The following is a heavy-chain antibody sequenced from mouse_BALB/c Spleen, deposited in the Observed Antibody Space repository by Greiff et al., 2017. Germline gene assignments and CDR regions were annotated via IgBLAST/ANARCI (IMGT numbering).Heavy chain of an antibody. J-gene: IGHJ4*01. V-gene: IGHV1-55*01. CDR2: IYPGSGST. Sequence: VQLQQPGAELVKPGTSVKLSCKASGYNFTSYWINWVKLRPGQGLEWIGDIYPGSGSTKYNEKFKGKATLTTDKSSSTAYMQLSRLTSEDSAVYFCAAVYDGLDYWGQGTSVTVSS. CDR3: AAVYDGLDY. D-gene: IGHD2-3*01. CDR1: GYNFTSYW.